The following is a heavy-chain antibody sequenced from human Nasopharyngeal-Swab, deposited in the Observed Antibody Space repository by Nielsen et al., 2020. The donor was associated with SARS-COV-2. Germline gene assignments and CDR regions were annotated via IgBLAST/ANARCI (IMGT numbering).Heavy chain of an antibody. CDR1: GVTLSDYY. D-gene: IGHD5-12*01. J-gene: IGHJ2*01. CDR3: AITRAWQHWYFDI. CDR2: ISSTRGSS. Sequence: GGSLRLSCAASGVTLSDYYMSWTRQAPGKGLEWISYISSTRGSSSYAGSVQGRFTISRDNANNSLYLQMNSLRAEDTAVYYCAITRAWQHWYFDIWGLGTLVTVSS. V-gene: IGHV3-11*06.